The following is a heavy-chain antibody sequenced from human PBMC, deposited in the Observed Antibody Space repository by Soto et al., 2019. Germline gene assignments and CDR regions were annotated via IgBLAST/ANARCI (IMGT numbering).Heavy chain of an antibody. CDR1: GFTFSDHG. CDR3: ARDRVVVTSTQDYDYAMDV. CDR2: VWFDGSNK. V-gene: IGHV3-33*01. Sequence: GGSLRLSCAASGFTFSDHGVHWVRQAPGKGLEWVAVVWFDGSNKDYADSVKGRFTISRDNSKNRLRLQMNNLRAEDTAVYYCARDRVVVTSTQDYDYAMDVWGQGTTVTVS. D-gene: IGHD2-21*02. J-gene: IGHJ6*02.